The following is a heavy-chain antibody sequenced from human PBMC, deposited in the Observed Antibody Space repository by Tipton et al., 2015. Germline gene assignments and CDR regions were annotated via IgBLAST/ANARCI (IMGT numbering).Heavy chain of an antibody. CDR2: MHYTGST. D-gene: IGHD2-15*01. CDR3: AREGVYCSGGSCYNRDYYYYGMDV. Sequence: TLSLTCTVSGGSLSGYYWNWIRQTPGKGLEWIGYMHYTGSTNYNPSLKSRVTISIDTSKNQFSLNLSSVTAADTAVYYCAREGVYCSGGSCYNRDYYYYGMDVWGQGTTVTVSS. V-gene: IGHV4-59*01. CDR1: GGSLSGYY. J-gene: IGHJ6*02.